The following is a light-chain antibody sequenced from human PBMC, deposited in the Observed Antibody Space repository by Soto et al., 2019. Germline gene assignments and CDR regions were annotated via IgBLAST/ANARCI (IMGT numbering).Light chain of an antibody. CDR1: SSDIGAYNR. CDR2: EVN. V-gene: IGLV2-8*01. J-gene: IGLJ1*01. Sequence: QSALAQPPSASGSPGQSVTISCTGTSSDIGAYNRVSWYQQHPGKAPKVLISEVNKRPSGVPDRFSGSKSGNTASLTVSGLQAEDEADYYCSSSTERNNLLYVFGTGTKVTVL. CDR3: SSSTERNNLLYV.